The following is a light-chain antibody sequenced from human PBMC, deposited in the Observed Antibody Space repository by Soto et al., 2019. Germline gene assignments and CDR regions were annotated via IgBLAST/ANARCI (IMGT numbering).Light chain of an antibody. CDR2: GAS. CDR1: QSVSRSY. Sequence: EIVLTQSPGTLYLSPGERATLSCRASQSVSRSYLAWYQQKPGQAPRLLIYGASSRATGIPDRFSGSGSGTDFTLTISRLGPEDFAVYYCQQYGSSPAFGGGTKVDIK. V-gene: IGKV3-20*01. J-gene: IGKJ4*01. CDR3: QQYGSSPA.